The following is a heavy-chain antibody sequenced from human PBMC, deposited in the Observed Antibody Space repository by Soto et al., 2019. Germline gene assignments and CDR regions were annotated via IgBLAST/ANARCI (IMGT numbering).Heavy chain of an antibody. D-gene: IGHD6-13*01. CDR3: ASIGYSSSWPRRYYYYYGMDV. CDR2: IYYSGST. V-gene: IGHV4-30-4*01. Sequence: QVQLQESGPGLVKPSQTLSLTCTVSGGSISSGDYYWSWIRQPPGKGLEWIGYIYYSGSTYYNPSPKSRVTISVDTSKNQFPLKLSSVTAADTAVYYCASIGYSSSWPRRYYYYYGMDVWGQGTTVTVSS. CDR1: GGSISSGDYY. J-gene: IGHJ6*02.